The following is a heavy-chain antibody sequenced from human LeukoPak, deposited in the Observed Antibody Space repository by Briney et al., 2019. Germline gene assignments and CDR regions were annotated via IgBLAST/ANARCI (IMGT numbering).Heavy chain of an antibody. J-gene: IGHJ4*02. Sequence: SSETLSLTCTVSGGSISSHYWSWIRQPPGKGLEWIGYIYYSGSTNYNPSLKSRVTISVDTSKNQFSLKLSSVTAADTAVYYCARGGDYRPFDYWGQGTLVTVSS. CDR2: IYYSGST. CDR1: GGSISSHY. CDR3: ARGGDYRPFDY. D-gene: IGHD2-21*02. V-gene: IGHV4-59*11.